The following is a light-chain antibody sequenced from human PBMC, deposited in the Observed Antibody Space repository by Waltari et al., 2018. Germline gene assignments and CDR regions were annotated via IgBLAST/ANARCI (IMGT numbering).Light chain of an antibody. J-gene: IGKJ4*01. V-gene: IGKV4-1*01. CDR1: QTLLHRSNNKNY. CDR3: QQYYTSPLS. Sequence: DIVMTQSPDSLTVSLGERATVNCKSSQTLLHRSNNKNYLAWYQQKPGQPPKLLISWASTRESGVPDRFSGSGSGTHFTLTINSPQAADVAVYYCQQYYTSPLSFGGGTKVEVK. CDR2: WAS.